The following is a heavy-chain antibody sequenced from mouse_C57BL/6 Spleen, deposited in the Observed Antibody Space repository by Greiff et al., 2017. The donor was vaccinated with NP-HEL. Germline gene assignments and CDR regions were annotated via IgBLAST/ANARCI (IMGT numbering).Heavy chain of an antibody. CDR3: ARDYSNYFYAMDY. V-gene: IGHV1-80*01. CDR2: IYPGDGDT. CDR1: GYAFSSYW. J-gene: IGHJ4*01. Sequence: VQLQQSGAELVKPGASVKISCKASGYAFSSYWMNWVKQRPGKGLEWIGQIYPGDGDTNYNGKFKGKATLTADKSSSTAYMQLSSLTSEDSAVYFCARDYSNYFYAMDYWGQGTSVTVSS. D-gene: IGHD2-5*01.